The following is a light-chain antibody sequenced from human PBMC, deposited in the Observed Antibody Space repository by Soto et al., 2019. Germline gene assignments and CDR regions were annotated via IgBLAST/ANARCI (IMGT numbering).Light chain of an antibody. J-gene: IGLJ2*01. CDR3: SSYTNSDTLV. CDR2: DVS. Sequence: QSALTQPASVSGSPGQSITISCTGTSSDIGTYIFVSWYQQHPAKAPKLMIYDVSYRPSGVSNRFSGSKSGNTASLTISGLQAEDEADYYCSSYTNSDTLVFGGGTQLTVL. V-gene: IGLV2-14*03. CDR1: SSDIGTYIF.